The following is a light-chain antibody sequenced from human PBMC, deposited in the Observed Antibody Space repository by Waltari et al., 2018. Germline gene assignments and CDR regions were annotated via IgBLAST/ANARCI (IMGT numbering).Light chain of an antibody. J-gene: IGKJ4*01. V-gene: IGKV3-20*01. CDR3: QQYGSSPRTLT. CDR2: GAS. CDR1: QRVSSSY. Sequence: EIVLTQSPGTLSLSPGERATLSCRASQRVSSSYLAGYQQKPGQAPRLLIYGASSRATGIPDRFSCSGSGTDFTLTISRLEPEDFAVYYCQQYGSSPRTLTFGGGTKVEIK.